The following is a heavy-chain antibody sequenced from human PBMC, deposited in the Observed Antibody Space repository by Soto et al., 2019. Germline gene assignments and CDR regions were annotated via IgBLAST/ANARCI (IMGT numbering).Heavy chain of an antibody. Sequence: EVQLLESGGGLVHPGGSLRLSCAASGFSFSSYAMSWVRQAPGKGLEWVSAISGSGGSTNYADSVKGRFTISRDNSKNTLYLQMNSLRAEDTAVYYCAKGDYIMITFGGVKWDYWGQGTLVTVSS. J-gene: IGHJ4*02. CDR3: AKGDYIMITFGGVKWDY. CDR1: GFSFSSYA. V-gene: IGHV3-23*01. CDR2: ISGSGGST. D-gene: IGHD3-16*01.